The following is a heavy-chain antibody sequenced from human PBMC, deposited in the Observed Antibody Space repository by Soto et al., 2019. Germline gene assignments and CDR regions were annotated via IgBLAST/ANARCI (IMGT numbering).Heavy chain of an antibody. D-gene: IGHD3-22*01. Sequence: ETLSLTCAVNGGSFSGYYWSWIRQPPGKGLEWIGEINHSGSTNYNPSLKSRVTISVDTSKNQFSLKLSSVTATDAAVYYCASQHYYDSSGYYVVYWGQGTLVTVSS. V-gene: IGHV4-34*01. J-gene: IGHJ4*02. CDR2: INHSGST. CDR1: GGSFSGYY. CDR3: ASQHYYDSSGYYVVY.